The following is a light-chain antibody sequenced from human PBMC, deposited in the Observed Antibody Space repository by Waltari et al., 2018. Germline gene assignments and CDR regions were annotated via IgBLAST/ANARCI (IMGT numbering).Light chain of an antibody. V-gene: IGKV3D-15*01. CDR3: QQYRQWQT. CDR1: QSVGTT. Sequence: EIVMAQSPATLSVSPGESATLSCRASQSVGTTVAWLQQKPGQAPRLLISAASNRATGIPARFTGGGSGTEFTLTISSMQSEDVAIYYCQQYRQWQTFDPGTTVEIK. J-gene: IGKJ1*01. CDR2: AAS.